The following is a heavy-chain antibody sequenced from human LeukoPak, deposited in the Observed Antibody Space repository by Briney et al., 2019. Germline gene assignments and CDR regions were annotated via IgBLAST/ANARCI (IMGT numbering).Heavy chain of an antibody. Sequence: GGSLRLSCAASGFTFSRYWRHWVRQAPGKGLVWVSHINPDGSSTRYADSVKGRFTISRDNAKNTLYLQMNSLRAEDTAVYYCVRVRGAVAATPLEFDYWGQGTLVTVSS. D-gene: IGHD6-19*01. J-gene: IGHJ4*02. CDR1: GFTFSRYW. CDR2: INPDGSST. CDR3: VRVRGAVAATPLEFDY. V-gene: IGHV3-74*01.